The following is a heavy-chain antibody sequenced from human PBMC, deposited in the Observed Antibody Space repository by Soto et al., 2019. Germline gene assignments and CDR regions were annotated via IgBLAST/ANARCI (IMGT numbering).Heavy chain of an antibody. Sequence: GGSLRLSCAASGFTFSGSAMHWVRQASGKGLEWVGRIRSKADNFATAYAESVKGRFTISRDDSKNTAYLQMNSLKTEDSAVYYCTRLDYGSGMDIDYWGQGTQVTVSS. V-gene: IGHV3-73*01. CDR3: TRLDYGSGMDIDY. CDR1: GFTFSGSA. CDR2: IRSKADNFAT. J-gene: IGHJ4*02. D-gene: IGHD3-10*01.